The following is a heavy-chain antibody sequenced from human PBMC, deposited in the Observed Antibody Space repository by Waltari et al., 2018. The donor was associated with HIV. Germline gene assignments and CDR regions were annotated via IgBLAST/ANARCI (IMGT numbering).Heavy chain of an antibody. CDR1: GLAFSSYS. Sequence: EVQLVESGGGLVQPGGSLRLSCAACGLAFSSYSMNWVRQAPEKGLEWVSYISSSSSTIYSADSVKGRFTISRDNAKNSLYLQMNSLRAEDTAVYYCARSKYSSSSGFDLWGRGTLVTVSS. CDR2: ISSSSSTI. CDR3: ARSKYSSSSGFDL. D-gene: IGHD6-6*01. V-gene: IGHV3-48*01. J-gene: IGHJ2*01.